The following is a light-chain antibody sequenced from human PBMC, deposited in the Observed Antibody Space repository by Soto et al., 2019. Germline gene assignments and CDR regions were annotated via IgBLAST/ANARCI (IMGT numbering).Light chain of an antibody. J-gene: IGLJ3*02. CDR2: DVT. Sequence: QSALTQPASVSGSPGQSITISFIGSFSDVGGYNYVSWYQQHPGKGPKLLIYDVTNRPSGVSDRFSGSKSGYTASLTISGIQADDEADYYCSSYRGARTLLVFGGGNKLTVL. V-gene: IGLV2-14*03. CDR3: SSYRGARTLLV. CDR1: FSDVGGYNY.